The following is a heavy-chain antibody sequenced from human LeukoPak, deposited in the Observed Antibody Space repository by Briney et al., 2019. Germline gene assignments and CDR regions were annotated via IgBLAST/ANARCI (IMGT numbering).Heavy chain of an antibody. CDR2: ISGSGGST. CDR3: AKDQDRIASNWSDP. J-gene: IGHJ5*02. V-gene: IGHV3-23*01. D-gene: IGHD6-13*01. CDR1: GFTFSSYA. Sequence: QSGGSLRLSCAASGFTFSSYAMSWVRQAPGKGLEWVSAISGSGGSTYYADSVKGRFTISRDNSKNTLYLQMNSLRAEDTAVYYCAKDQDRIASNWSDPWGQGTLVTVSS.